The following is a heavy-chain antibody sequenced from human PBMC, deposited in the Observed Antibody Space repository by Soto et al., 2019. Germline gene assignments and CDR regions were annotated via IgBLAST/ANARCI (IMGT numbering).Heavy chain of an antibody. CDR1: GGSFSGYY. CDR3: ARKRYDYSLGDCYFDY. V-gene: IGHV4-34*01. Sequence: SETLSLTCAVYGGSFSGYYWSWIRQPPGKGLEWIGEINHSGSTNYNPSLKSRVTISVDTSKNQFSLKLSSVTAADTAVYYCARKRYDYSLGDCYFDYWGQGTLVSVSS. CDR2: INHSGST. J-gene: IGHJ4*02. D-gene: IGHD3-16*01.